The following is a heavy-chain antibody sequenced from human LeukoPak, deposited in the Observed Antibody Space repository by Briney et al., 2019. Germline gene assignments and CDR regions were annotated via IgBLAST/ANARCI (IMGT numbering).Heavy chain of an antibody. Sequence: SETLSLTCAVYGGSFSGYYWSWIRQPPGKGLEWIGEINHSGSTNYNPSLKSRVTISVDTSKNQFSLKLRSVTAADTAVYYCARSVGRIVVVPAAIRGYFDYWGQGTLVTVSS. CDR2: INHSGST. V-gene: IGHV4-34*01. CDR3: ARSVGRIVVVPAAIRGYFDY. CDR1: GGSFSGYY. D-gene: IGHD2-2*01. J-gene: IGHJ4*02.